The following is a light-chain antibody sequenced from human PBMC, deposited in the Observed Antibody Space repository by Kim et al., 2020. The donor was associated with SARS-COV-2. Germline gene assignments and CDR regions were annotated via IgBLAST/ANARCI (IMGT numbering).Light chain of an antibody. Sequence: SYELTQPPSVSVSPGQTDSITCSGDKLGDKYACWYQQKPGQSPVLVIYQDSKRPSGSPERFSGSNSGNTATLTISGTQAMDEADYYCQAWDSSTGVFGTGTKVTVL. J-gene: IGLJ1*01. CDR3: QAWDSSTGV. CDR1: KLGDKY. V-gene: IGLV3-1*01. CDR2: QDS.